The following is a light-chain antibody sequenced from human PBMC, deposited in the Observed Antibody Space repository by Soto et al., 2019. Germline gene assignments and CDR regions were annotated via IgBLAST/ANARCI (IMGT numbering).Light chain of an antibody. CDR3: SSYTSSSTYV. V-gene: IGLV2-14*01. CDR2: EVS. Sequence: QSALTQPASVSGSPGPSITLSCTVTSSDGGGYNYVSWSQQHPGKAPQLMIYEVSNRTAGVSNRFSVSKSGNTASLTISGLQAADEADYYCSSYTSSSTYVFGTGTKLTVL. CDR1: SSDGGGYNY. J-gene: IGLJ1*01.